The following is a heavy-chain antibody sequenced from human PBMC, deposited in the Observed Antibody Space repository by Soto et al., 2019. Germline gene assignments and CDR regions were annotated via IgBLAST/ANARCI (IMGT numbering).Heavy chain of an antibody. CDR3: ARGGRRSPGMDV. J-gene: IGHJ6*02. V-gene: IGHV4-31*03. CDR2: IYYSGST. CDR1: GGSISSGGYY. Sequence: QVQLQESGPGLVKPSQTLSLTCTVSGGSISSGGYYWSWIRQHPGKGLEWIGNIYYSGSTYYNPSPKSRVNISVDTSKNQFSLKLSSVTAADTAVYYCARGGRRSPGMDVWGQGTTVTVSS.